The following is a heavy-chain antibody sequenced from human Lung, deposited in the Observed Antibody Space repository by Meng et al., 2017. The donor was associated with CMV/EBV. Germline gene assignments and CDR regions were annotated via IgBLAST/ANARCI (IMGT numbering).Heavy chain of an antibody. D-gene: IGHD2-2*03. CDR2: IYPGDSDT. Sequence: GESLKISCKGSGYSFTSYWIGWVRQMPGKGLEWMGIIYPGDSDTRYSPSFQGQVTISADKSISTAYLQWSSLKASDTAMYYCARSGYCSSTSCDNWFDPWGQGNXVNGAS. J-gene: IGHJ5*02. V-gene: IGHV5-51*01. CDR1: GYSFTSYW. CDR3: ARSGYCSSTSCDNWFDP.